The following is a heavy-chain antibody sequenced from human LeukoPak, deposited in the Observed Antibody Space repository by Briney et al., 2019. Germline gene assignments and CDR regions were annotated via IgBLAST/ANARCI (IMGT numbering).Heavy chain of an antibody. CDR2: ISSSGATI. Sequence: GGSLRLSSAASTSAFSDYYMSWIRQAPGKGLEWVSYISSSGATIYYADSVKGRFTISRDNSKNTLYLQMNSLRAEDTAVYYCAKVPGIAAAGHDYWGQGTLVTVSS. CDR3: AKVPGIAAAGHDY. CDR1: TSAFSDYY. V-gene: IGHV3-11*04. J-gene: IGHJ4*02. D-gene: IGHD6-13*01.